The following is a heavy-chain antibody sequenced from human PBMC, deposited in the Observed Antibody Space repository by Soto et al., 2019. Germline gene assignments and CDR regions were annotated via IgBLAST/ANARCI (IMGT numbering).Heavy chain of an antibody. Sequence: EVQLLESGGGLVQPGGSLRLSCAASGFTFSSYAMSWVRQAPGKGLEWVSAISGSGGSTYYADPVKGRVTISRDNPKNTLYLHMNSLRAEDTAVYYCAKVWVVRAEPIDFLGQGTLVTVSS. CDR2: ISGSGGST. V-gene: IGHV3-23*01. CDR1: GFTFSSYA. D-gene: IGHD2-2*01. J-gene: IGHJ4*02. CDR3: AKVWVVRAEPIDF.